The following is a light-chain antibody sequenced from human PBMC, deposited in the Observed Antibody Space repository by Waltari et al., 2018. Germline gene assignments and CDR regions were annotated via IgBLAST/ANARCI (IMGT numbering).Light chain of an antibody. J-gene: IGKJ3*01. CDR3: QQYYTYPFT. V-gene: IGKV1-8*01. Sequence: AIRMTQSPSSFSASTGDRVTITCRASQGMSGYLAWYQQKPGKAPKLLISAASSLQSGVPSRFSGSGSGTDFTLTISCLQSEDFATYFCQQYYTYPFTFGPGTKVDIK. CDR2: AAS. CDR1: QGMSGY.